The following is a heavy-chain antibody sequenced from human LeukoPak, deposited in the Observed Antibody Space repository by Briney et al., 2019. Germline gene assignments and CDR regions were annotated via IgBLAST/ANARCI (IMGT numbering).Heavy chain of an antibody. Sequence: SETLSLTCTVSGGSISGYYWSWIRHPPGKGPELIGYIYYSGSTNYNPSLKSRVTISVDTSKNQFSLKMNSVTAADTAVYYCARLASSGWSHCDYWGQGTLVTVSS. D-gene: IGHD6-19*01. CDR3: ARLASSGWSHCDY. V-gene: IGHV4-59*08. CDR2: IYYSGST. J-gene: IGHJ4*02. CDR1: GGSISGYY.